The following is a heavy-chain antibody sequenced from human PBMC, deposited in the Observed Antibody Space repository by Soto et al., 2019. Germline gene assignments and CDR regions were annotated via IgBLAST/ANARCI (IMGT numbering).Heavy chain of an antibody. D-gene: IGHD2-8*02. Sequence: QVQLVESGGGVVQPGRSLRLSCAVSGFTVNTYGMHWVRQAPGKGLEWVAVISRDGGTKFYADSVKGRFTISRDNSRNTLFLEMNSLRGDDMAVYYCTGAVASGYWGQGPLVTISS. V-gene: IGHV3-30*03. CDR2: ISRDGGTK. CDR3: TGAVASGY. CDR1: GFTVNTYG. J-gene: IGHJ4*02.